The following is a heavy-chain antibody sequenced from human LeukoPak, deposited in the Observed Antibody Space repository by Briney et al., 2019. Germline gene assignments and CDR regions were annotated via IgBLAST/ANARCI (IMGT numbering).Heavy chain of an antibody. D-gene: IGHD6-6*01. Sequence: GSLRLSCAASGFTFSSYSMNWVRQAPGKGLEWVAVISYDGSNKYYADSVKGRFTISRDNSKNTLYLQMNSLRAEDTAVYYCARAEVEYSSFYYYYYYGMDVWGQGTTVTVSS. V-gene: IGHV3-30*03. J-gene: IGHJ6*02. CDR2: ISYDGSNK. CDR3: ARAEVEYSSFYYYYYYGMDV. CDR1: GFTFSSYS.